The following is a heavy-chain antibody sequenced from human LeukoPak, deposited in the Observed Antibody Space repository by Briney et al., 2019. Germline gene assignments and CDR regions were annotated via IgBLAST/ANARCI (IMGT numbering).Heavy chain of an antibody. V-gene: IGHV1-69*05. Sequence: SVKVSCKASGGFFSSEAISWVRQAPGQGLEWMGGIIPIFGTANYAQKFQGRVTITTDDSTSTAYMEVSSLRSEDTAVYYCGRKAGDCGGGSCYSIDYWGQGTLVTVSS. J-gene: IGHJ4*02. D-gene: IGHD2-15*01. CDR3: GRKAGDCGGGSCYSIDY. CDR2: IIPIFGTA. CDR1: GGFFSSEA.